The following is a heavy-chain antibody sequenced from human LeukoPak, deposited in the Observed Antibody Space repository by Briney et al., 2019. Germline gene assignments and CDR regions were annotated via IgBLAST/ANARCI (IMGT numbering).Heavy chain of an antibody. J-gene: IGHJ4*02. CDR1: GVTFSSYW. Sequence: PGGSLRLSCAASGVTFSSYWMSWVRQAPGKGLEWVANIKQDGSERYYVDSVKGRFTISRDNAKNSLNLQMNSLRAEDTAIYYCARDKIVGATYFDYWGQGTLVTVSS. D-gene: IGHD1-26*01. CDR3: ARDKIVGATYFDY. CDR2: IKQDGSER. V-gene: IGHV3-7*01.